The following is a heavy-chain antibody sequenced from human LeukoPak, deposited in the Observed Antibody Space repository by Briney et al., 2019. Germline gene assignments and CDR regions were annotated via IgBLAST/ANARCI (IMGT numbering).Heavy chain of an antibody. CDR1: GGPISSYY. V-gene: IGHV4-59*01. CDR3: ARSRTAMVNGAFDI. CDR2: IYYSGST. D-gene: IGHD5-18*01. J-gene: IGHJ3*02. Sequence: PSETLSLTCTVSGGPISSYYWSWIRQPPGKGREWIGYIYYSGSTNYNPSLKSRVTISVDTSKNHFSLKLSSVTAADTAVYYCARSRTAMVNGAFDIWGQGTMVTVSS.